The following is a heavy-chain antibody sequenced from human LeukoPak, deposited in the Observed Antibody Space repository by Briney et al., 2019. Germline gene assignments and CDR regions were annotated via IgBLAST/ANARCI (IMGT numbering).Heavy chain of an antibody. CDR2: VGGIGCGCGNI. CDR1: GFTFNTYG. Sequence: GGSLRLSCAASGFTFNTYGMSWVRQAPGKGLEWVSIVGGIGCGCGNISYVDSVKGRFSISRDNAKNSLYLQMNSLRAEDTAVYYCASLEDTVGDYMVLDAFDIWGQGTMVTVSS. J-gene: IGHJ3*02. D-gene: IGHD4-17*01. CDR3: ASLEDTVGDYMVLDAFDI. V-gene: IGHV3-21*01.